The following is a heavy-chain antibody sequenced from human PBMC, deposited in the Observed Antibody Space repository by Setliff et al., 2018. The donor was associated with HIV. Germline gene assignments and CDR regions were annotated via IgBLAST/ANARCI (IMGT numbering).Heavy chain of an antibody. V-gene: IGHV4-61*02. J-gene: IGHJ6*03. CDR1: GDSISRGAYY. Sequence: SETLSLTCTVSGDSISRGAYYWSWIRPPAEKGLEWIGRVHANGDTSYNPSLRSRVIISLDTAKNQFSLTLVSVTAADTALYYCARCPSNHLTEAGKKTFYYYYMDVWGKGTTVTVSS. CDR2: VHANGDT. D-gene: IGHD6-13*01. CDR3: ARCPSNHLTEAGKKTFYYYYMDV.